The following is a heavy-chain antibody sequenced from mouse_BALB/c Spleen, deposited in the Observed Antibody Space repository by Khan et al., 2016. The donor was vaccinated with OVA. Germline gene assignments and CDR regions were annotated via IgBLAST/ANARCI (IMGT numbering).Heavy chain of an antibody. J-gene: IGHJ4*01. V-gene: IGHV1-54*01. Sequence: QVQLQQSGAELVRPGTSVKVSCKASGYAFTNYLIEWVKQRPGQGLEWIGVINPGSGGTNYNEKFKGKATLTADKSSSTAYMQLSSLTYDASAVYCCARRDYAMDYWGQGTSVTVSS. CDR3: ARRDYAMDY. CDR1: GYAFTNYL. CDR2: INPGSGGT.